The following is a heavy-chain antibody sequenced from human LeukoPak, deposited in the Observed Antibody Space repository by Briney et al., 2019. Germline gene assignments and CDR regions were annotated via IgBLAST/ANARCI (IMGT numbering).Heavy chain of an antibody. CDR3: ARHEVDTAMVTLAGWFDP. J-gene: IGHJ5*02. Sequence: PSETLSLTCTVSGGSISSSSYYWGWIRQPPGKGLEWIGSIYYSGSTYYNPSLKSRVTISVDTSKNQFSLKLSSVTAADTAVCYCARHEVDTAMVTLAGWFDPWGQGTLVTVSS. CDR1: GGSISSSSYY. CDR2: IYYSGST. V-gene: IGHV4-39*01. D-gene: IGHD5-18*01.